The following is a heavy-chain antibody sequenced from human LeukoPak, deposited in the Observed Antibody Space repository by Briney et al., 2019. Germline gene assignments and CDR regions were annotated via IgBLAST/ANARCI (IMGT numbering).Heavy chain of an antibody. CDR2: ISYDGSNK. V-gene: IGHV3-30*18. D-gene: IGHD6-19*01. CDR3: ANLPDPGIAVAGTDY. CDR1: GFTFSSYG. Sequence: GGSLRLSCAASGFTFSSYGMHWVRQAPGKGLEGVAVISYDGSNKYYADSVKGRFTISRDNSKNTLYLQMNSLRAEDTAVYYCANLPDPGIAVAGTDYWGQGTLVTVSS. J-gene: IGHJ4*02.